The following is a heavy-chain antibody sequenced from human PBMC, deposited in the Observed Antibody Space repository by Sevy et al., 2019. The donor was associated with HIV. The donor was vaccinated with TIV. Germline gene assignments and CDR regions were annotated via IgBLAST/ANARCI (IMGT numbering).Heavy chain of an antibody. Sequence: LRLSCAASGFTVSSNYMSWVRQAPGKGLEWVSVIYSGGSTYYADSVKVRFTISRDNSKNTLYLQMNSLRAEDTAVYYCARPQGGKYYYGMDVWGQGTTVTVSS. J-gene: IGHJ6*02. CDR3: ARPQGGKYYYGMDV. CDR1: GFTVSSNY. D-gene: IGHD2-15*01. CDR2: IYSGGST. V-gene: IGHV3-53*01.